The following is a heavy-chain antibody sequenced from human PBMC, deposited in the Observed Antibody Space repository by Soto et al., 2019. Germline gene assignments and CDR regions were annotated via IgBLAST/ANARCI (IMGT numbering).Heavy chain of an antibody. CDR1: GFTFSSYA. D-gene: IGHD2-8*01. Sequence: GGSLRLSCAASGFTFSSYAMHWVRQAPGKGLEWVAVIWYDGSNKYYADSVKGRFTISRDNSKNTLYLQMNSLRAEDTAVYYCAKLGPLYYMDVWGQGTTVTVSS. J-gene: IGHJ6*02. CDR3: AKLGPLYYMDV. CDR2: IWYDGSNK. V-gene: IGHV3-33*06.